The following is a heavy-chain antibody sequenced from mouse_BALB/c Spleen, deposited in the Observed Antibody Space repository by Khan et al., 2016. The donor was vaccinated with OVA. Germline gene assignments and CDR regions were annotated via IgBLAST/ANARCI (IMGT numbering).Heavy chain of an antibody. V-gene: IGHV1-7*01. D-gene: IGHD2-1*01. CDR1: GYTFTTYW. CDR3: ARVGVYGMFAY. CDR2: INPSTGYT. Sequence: QVQLQQSGAELAKPGASVKMSCKASGYTFTTYWMHWVKQRPGQGLDWIGYINPSTGYTEYNQKFKDKATLTADKSSSTAYMQLNSLTSEDSAVYYCARVGVYGMFAYWGQGTLVTVSA. J-gene: IGHJ3*01.